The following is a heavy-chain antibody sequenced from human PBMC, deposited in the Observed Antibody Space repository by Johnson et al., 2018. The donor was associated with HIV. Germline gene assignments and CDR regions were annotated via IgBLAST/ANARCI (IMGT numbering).Heavy chain of an antibody. CDR2: ISSSGSTI. J-gene: IGHJ3*01. CDR1: GFSFSDYY. Sequence: QVQLVESGGGLVKPGGSLRLSCAASGFSFSDYYMNWIRQAPGKGLEWVSYISSSGSTIYYADSVKGRFTISRDNTKNSLYLQMNSLRAEDTAVYYCAKDQWSSSWTNDAFDFWGQGTMVTVSS. V-gene: IGHV3-11*04. CDR3: AKDQWSSSWTNDAFDF. D-gene: IGHD6-13*01.